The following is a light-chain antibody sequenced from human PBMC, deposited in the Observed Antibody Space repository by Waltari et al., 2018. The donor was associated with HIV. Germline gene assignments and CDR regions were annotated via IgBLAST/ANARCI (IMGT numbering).Light chain of an antibody. CDR2: KAS. V-gene: IGKV1-5*03. CDR1: QSISTW. J-gene: IGKJ2*01. Sequence: DIQMTQSPSTLSASIGDRVTIICRASQSISTWLAWYQQKPGKAPNLLIYKASTLESGVPSRFSGSGSWTEFTLTISSLQPDDFATYYCQQYNSYPYTFAQGTKLEIK. CDR3: QQYNSYPYT.